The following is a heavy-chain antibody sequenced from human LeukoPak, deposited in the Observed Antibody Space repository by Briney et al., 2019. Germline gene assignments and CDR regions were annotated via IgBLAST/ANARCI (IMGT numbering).Heavy chain of an antibody. D-gene: IGHD6-19*01. Sequence: SETLSLTCAVYGGSFSGYYWSWIRQPPGKGLEWIGEINHSGSTNYNPSLKSRVTISVDTSKNQFSLKLNSVTAADTAVYYCARGSRAAVAGKLDWFDPWGQGTPVTVSS. CDR3: ARGSRAAVAGKLDWFDP. J-gene: IGHJ5*02. CDR2: INHSGST. CDR1: GGSFSGYY. V-gene: IGHV4-34*01.